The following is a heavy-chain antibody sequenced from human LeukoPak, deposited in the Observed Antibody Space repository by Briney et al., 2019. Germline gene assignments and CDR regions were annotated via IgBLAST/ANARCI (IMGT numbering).Heavy chain of an antibody. J-gene: IGHJ4*02. CDR2: IYHSGST. V-gene: IGHV4-30-2*01. CDR1: GGSISSGGYY. D-gene: IGHD2-15*01. CDR3: ARVLLRYEGIDY. Sequence: SQTLSLTCTVSGGSISSGGYYWSWIRQPPGKGLEWIGYIYHSGSTYYNPSLKSRVTISVDTSKNQFSLKLGSVTAADTAVYYCARVLLRYEGIDYWGQGTLVTVSS.